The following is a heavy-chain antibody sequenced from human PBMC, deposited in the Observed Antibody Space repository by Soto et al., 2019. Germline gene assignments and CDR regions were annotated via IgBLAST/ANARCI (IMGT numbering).Heavy chain of an antibody. CDR3: ASMIGDPFLSFDS. D-gene: IGHD3-10*02. Sequence: QVQLQESGPGLVKPSETLSLTCTVSGGSISSYYWSWIRQPPGKGLEWIGFIFYSGSTSYNPSLKSRVTISIDTSEYHFSLKLNSVTAAATAVYYCASMIGDPFLSFDSWGQGTLVAVSS. V-gene: IGHV4-59*01. CDR1: GGSISSYY. J-gene: IGHJ5*01. CDR2: IFYSGST.